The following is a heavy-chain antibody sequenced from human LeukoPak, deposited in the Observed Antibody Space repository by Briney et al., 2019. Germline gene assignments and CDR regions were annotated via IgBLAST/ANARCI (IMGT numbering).Heavy chain of an antibody. J-gene: IGHJ4*02. Sequence: PSETLSLTCTVSGGSISSSSYYWGWIRQPPGKGLEWIGSIYYSGSTYYNPSLKSRVTISVDTSKNRFSLKLSSVTAADTAVYYCARGKDYDILSYFDYWGQGTLVTVSS. CDR3: ARGKDYDILSYFDY. CDR1: GGSISSSSYY. CDR2: IYYSGST. V-gene: IGHV4-39*07. D-gene: IGHD3-9*01.